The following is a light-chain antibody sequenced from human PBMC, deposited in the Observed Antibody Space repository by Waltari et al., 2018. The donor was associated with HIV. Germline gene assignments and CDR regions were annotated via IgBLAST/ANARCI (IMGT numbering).Light chain of an antibody. Sequence: QSALTQPHSVSGSPGQSVTISCTGTSSDIGYFDYVSWYQQYPGKAPKVIIYEVSQRPSGVPDRFTASKSGITASLTISGLQDEDEADYYCCSYAGTYTYVFGTGTTVTVL. CDR2: EVS. V-gene: IGLV2-11*01. CDR1: SSDIGYFDY. J-gene: IGLJ1*01. CDR3: CSYAGTYTYV.